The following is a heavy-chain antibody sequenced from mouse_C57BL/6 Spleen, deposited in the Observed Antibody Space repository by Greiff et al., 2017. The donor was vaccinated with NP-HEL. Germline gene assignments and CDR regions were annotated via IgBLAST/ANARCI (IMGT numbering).Heavy chain of an antibody. V-gene: IGHV1-80*01. CDR1: GYAFSSYW. CDR3: ARGEIYYDYFDY. Sequence: VQLQQSGAELVKPGASVKISCKASGYAFSSYWMNWVKQRPGKGLEWIGQIYPGDGDTNYNGKFKGKATLTADKSSSTAYMQLSSLTSEDSAVYFCARGEIYYDYFDYWGQGTTLTVSS. CDR2: IYPGDGDT. D-gene: IGHD2-4*01. J-gene: IGHJ2*01.